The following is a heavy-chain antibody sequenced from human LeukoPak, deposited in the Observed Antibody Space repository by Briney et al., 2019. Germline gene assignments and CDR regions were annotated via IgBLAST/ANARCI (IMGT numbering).Heavy chain of an antibody. CDR3: ARAFTYYYDSSGYYYY. J-gene: IGHJ4*02. CDR2: ISGSGGST. V-gene: IGHV3-23*01. Sequence: GGSLRLSCAASGFTFSNYAMSWVRQAPGKGLEWVSAISGSGGSTYYADSVKGRFTISRDNSKNSLYLQMNSLRAEDTAVYYCARAFTYYYDSSGYYYYWGQGTLVTVSS. D-gene: IGHD3-22*01. CDR1: GFTFSNYA.